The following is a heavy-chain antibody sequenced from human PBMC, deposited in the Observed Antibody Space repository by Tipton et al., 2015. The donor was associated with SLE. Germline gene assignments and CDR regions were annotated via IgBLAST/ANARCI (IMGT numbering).Heavy chain of an antibody. J-gene: IGHJ4*02. CDR1: GGSISSSSFY. D-gene: IGHD3-22*01. V-gene: IGHV4-61*02. Sequence: TLSLTCTVSGGSISSSSFYWSWFRQPAGKGLEWIGRFHISGNTHYNPSLKSRVTMSVDTSKTQFSLRLTSVTAADTAVYYCGRRSFYYDGSGFSWDYWGQGTLVTVSS. CDR3: GRRSFYYDGSGFSWDY. CDR2: FHISGNT.